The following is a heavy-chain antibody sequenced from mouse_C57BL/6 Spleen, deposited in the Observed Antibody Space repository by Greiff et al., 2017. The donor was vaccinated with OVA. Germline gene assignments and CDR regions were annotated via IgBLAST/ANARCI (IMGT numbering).Heavy chain of an antibody. J-gene: IGHJ4*01. Sequence: QVQLKQPGTELVKPGASVKLSCKASGYTFTSYWMHWVKQRPGQGLEWIGNINPSNGDTNYNEKFKSKATLTVDKSSSTAYMQLSSLTSEDSAVYYCARSDDGSRWMDDWGKGTSVTVSS. CDR3: ARSDDGSRWMDD. CDR1: GYTFTSYW. D-gene: IGHD1-1*01. V-gene: IGHV1-53*01. CDR2: INPSNGDT.